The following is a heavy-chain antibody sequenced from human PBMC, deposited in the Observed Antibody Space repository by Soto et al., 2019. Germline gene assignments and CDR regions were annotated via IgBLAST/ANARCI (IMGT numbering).Heavy chain of an antibody. V-gene: IGHV3-74*01. Sequence: EVQLVESGEGLVQPGVSLRLSCAASGFTFSTYWMHWVRQAPGKGLVWVSRINSDGSRTTYADSVKSRFTISRDNAKNTLYLQMNRLRTEHTAVYYCARVRTGSYDWFDPWGQGTLVNVSS. CDR1: GFTFSTYW. J-gene: IGHJ5*02. CDR2: INSDGSRT. CDR3: ARVRTGSYDWFDP. D-gene: IGHD3-10*01.